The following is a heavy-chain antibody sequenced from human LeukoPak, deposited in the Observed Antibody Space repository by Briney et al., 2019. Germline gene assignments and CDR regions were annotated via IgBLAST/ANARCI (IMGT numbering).Heavy chain of an antibody. CDR2: INPNSGGT. V-gene: IGHV1-2*02. Sequence: GASVKVSCKASGYTFTGYYMHWVRQAPGQGLEWMGWINPNSGGTNYAQKFQGRVTMTRDTSIGTAYMELSRLRSDDTAVYYCARAGGFGESDAFDIWGQGTMVTVSS. D-gene: IGHD3-10*01. J-gene: IGHJ3*02. CDR1: GYTFTGYY. CDR3: ARAGGFGESDAFDI.